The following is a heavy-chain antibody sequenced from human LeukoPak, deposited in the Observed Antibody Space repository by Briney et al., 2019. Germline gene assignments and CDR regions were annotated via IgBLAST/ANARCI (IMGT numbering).Heavy chain of an antibody. J-gene: IGHJ4*02. CDR3: AKDPRVGSRVATPCH. Sequence: GSLSLSCAPSGFTFTSYAIGGLGQAAGKCVDWVSSISGSGGRTYYADSVKGRFTISRDNSKSTLFLQMNSLRAEDTAVYYCAKDPRVGSRVATPCHWGQGTLVTVSS. D-gene: IGHD5-24*01. CDR1: GFTFTSYA. CDR2: ISGSGGRT. V-gene: IGHV3-23*01.